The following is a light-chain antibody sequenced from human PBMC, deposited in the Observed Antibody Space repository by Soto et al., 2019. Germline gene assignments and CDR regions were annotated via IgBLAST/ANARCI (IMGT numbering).Light chain of an antibody. V-gene: IGKV3-11*01. J-gene: IGKJ4*01. CDR3: QQRSNWPPGLT. CDR2: DAS. CDR1: QSVSSY. Sequence: EILLTQSPATLSLSPGERATLSCRASQSVSSYLAWYQQKPGQAPRLLIYDASNRATGIPARFSGSGSGTDFPLTISSLESEDFAVYYCQQRSNWPPGLTFGGGTKVEIK.